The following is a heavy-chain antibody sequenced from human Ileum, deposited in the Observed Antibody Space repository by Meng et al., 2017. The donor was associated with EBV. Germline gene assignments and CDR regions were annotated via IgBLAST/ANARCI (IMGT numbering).Heavy chain of an antibody. CDR2: IKRGGNT. CDR1: GLPVSSNH. CDR3: AGGNWNQGFFDY. J-gene: IGHJ4*02. D-gene: IGHD1-1*01. Sequence: VPLVESGGDLSQPGGSLRVPCAAPGLPVSSNHMSWVCQAPGKGLEWVSLIKRGGNTYYADSVRGRSAISRDNSKNTLYLQMNSLSAEDTAVYYCAGGNWNQGFFDYWGQGTLVTVSS. V-gene: IGHV3-53*01.